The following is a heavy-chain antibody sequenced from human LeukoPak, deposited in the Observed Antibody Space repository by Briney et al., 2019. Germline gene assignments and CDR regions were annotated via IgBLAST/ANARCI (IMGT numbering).Heavy chain of an antibody. CDR2: VNHSGST. V-gene: IGHV4-34*01. J-gene: IGHJ4*02. CDR3: VRQHLPEYYFDY. CDR1: SGSFSGDY. Sequence: SETLSLTCAVYSGSFSGDYWSWIRQPPGGGLEWIGEVNHSGSTNYNPSLKSRVTISVDTSKNQFSLKLTSVTAADTAVYYCVRQHLPEYYFDYWGQGTLVTVSS. D-gene: IGHD6-13*01.